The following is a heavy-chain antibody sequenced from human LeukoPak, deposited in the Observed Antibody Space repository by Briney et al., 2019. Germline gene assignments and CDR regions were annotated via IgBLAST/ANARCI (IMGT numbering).Heavy chain of an antibody. CDR1: GGSFSGYY. J-gene: IGHJ5*02. D-gene: IGHD6-13*01. V-gene: IGHV4-34*01. CDR3: ARGGNSSSWYSTNWFDP. Sequence: SETLSLTCAVYGGSFSGYYWSWIRQPPGKGLEWIGEINHSGSTNYNPSLKSRVTISVDTPKNQFSLKLSSVTAADTAVYYCARGGNSSSWYSTNWFDPWGQGTLVTVSS. CDR2: INHSGST.